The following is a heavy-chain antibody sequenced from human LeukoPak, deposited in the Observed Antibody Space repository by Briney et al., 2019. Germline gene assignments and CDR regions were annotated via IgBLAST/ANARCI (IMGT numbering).Heavy chain of an antibody. J-gene: IGHJ4*02. D-gene: IGHD5-24*01. Sequence: HPGGCLRLSCAASGFTFDDYAMHWVRQAPGKGLEWVSLISGDAGSTYYADSVKGRFTISRDDSKNSLYLQMNSLRTEDTAFYYCAKDIYRGLDMATRPDYWGQGTLVTVSS. V-gene: IGHV3-43*02. CDR2: ISGDAGST. CDR3: AKDIYRGLDMATRPDY. CDR1: GFTFDDYA.